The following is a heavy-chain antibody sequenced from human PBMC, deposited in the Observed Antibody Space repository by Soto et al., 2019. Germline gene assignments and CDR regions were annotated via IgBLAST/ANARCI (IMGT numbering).Heavy chain of an antibody. J-gene: IGHJ6*02. CDR3: AREGPIDFWSGYGMDV. CDR1: GFTVSSNY. Sequence: GGSLRLSCAASGFTVSSNYMSWVRQAPGKGLEWVSVIYSGGSTYYADSVKGRFTISRDNSKNTLYLQMNSLRAEDTAVYYCAREGPIDFWSGYGMDVWGQGTTVTVSS. CDR2: IYSGGST. V-gene: IGHV3-53*01. D-gene: IGHD3-3*01.